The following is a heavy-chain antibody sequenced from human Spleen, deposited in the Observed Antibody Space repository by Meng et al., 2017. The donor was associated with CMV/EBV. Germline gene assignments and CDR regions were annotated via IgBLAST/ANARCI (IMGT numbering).Heavy chain of an antibody. D-gene: IGHD3-22*01. CDR1: GFTFSSYA. J-gene: IGHJ4*02. CDR3: ARGKVTYYYDSSGYDY. Sequence: GESLKISCAASGFTFSSYAMHWVRQAPGKGLEWVAVISYDGSYKYYADSVKDRFTISRDNAKNTLYLQMNSLRAEDTAVYYCARGKVTYYYDSSGYDYWGQGTLVTVSS. CDR2: ISYDGSYK. V-gene: IGHV3-30*04.